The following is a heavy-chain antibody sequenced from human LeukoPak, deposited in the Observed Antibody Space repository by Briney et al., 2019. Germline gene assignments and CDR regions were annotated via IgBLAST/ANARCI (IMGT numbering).Heavy chain of an antibody. Sequence: GRSLRLSCAASGFTFSSYAMHWVRQAPGKGLEWVAVISYDGSNKYYADSVKGRFTISRDNSKNTLYLQMNSLRAEDTAVYYCARDRLDIVVVVAAFPGADFDYWGQGTLVTVSS. D-gene: IGHD2-15*01. CDR3: ARDRLDIVVVVAAFPGADFDY. J-gene: IGHJ4*02. CDR2: ISYDGSNK. V-gene: IGHV3-30*04. CDR1: GFTFSSYA.